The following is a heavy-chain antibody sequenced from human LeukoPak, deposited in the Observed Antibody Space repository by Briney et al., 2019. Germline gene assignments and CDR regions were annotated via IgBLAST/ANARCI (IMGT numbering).Heavy chain of an antibody. CDR2: MNPNSGNT. D-gene: IGHD5-24*01. CDR1: GYTFTSYD. J-gene: IGHJ5*02. Sequence: ASVKVSCKASGYTFTSYDINWVRQATGQGLEWMGWMNPNSGNTGYAQKFQGRVTMTRNTSISTAYVELSSLRSEDTAVYYCARVPIKASLSLMDGYTKTGGNNWFDPWGQGTLVTVSS. CDR3: ARVPIKASLSLMDGYTKTGGNNWFDP. V-gene: IGHV1-8*01.